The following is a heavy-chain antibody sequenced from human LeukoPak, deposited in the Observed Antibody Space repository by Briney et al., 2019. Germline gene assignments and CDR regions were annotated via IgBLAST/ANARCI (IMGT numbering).Heavy chain of an antibody. Sequence: SETLSLTCTVSGGSISSGSYYWSWIRQPAGKGLEWIGRIYTSGSTNYNPSLKSRVTISVDTSKNQFSLKLSSVTAADTAVYYCARTPTVTTPFYYYYYMDVWGKGTTVTVSS. J-gene: IGHJ6*03. V-gene: IGHV4-61*02. CDR3: ARTPTVTTPFYYYYYMDV. CDR2: IYTSGST. CDR1: GGSISSGSYY. D-gene: IGHD4-11*01.